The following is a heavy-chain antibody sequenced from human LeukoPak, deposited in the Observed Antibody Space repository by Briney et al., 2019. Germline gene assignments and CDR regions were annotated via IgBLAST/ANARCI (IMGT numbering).Heavy chain of an antibody. D-gene: IGHD3-3*01. CDR1: GFTFSTYG. V-gene: IGHV3-23*01. Sequence: GGSLRLSCAASGFTFSTYGMNWVRQAPGKGLEWVSSISANGGETHYADSVKGRFTISRDNSKNTLYLQINNPRVEDTAVYYCAKRYYDFPLDYWGQGTLVTVSS. CDR2: ISANGGET. CDR3: AKRYYDFPLDY. J-gene: IGHJ4*02.